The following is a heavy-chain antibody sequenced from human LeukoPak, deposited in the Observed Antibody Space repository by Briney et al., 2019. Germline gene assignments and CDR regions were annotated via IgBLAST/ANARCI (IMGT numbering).Heavy chain of an antibody. V-gene: IGHV3-33*08. D-gene: IGHD2-2*01. CDR2: IWYDGSNK. Sequence: GGSLRLSCAASGFTFSSYGMHWVRQASGKGLEWVAVIWYDGSNKYYADSVKGRFTISRDNSKNTLYLQMNSLRAEGTAVYYCARGGRYQLLESFDYWGQGTLVTVSS. J-gene: IGHJ4*02. CDR3: ARGGRYQLLESFDY. CDR1: GFTFSSYG.